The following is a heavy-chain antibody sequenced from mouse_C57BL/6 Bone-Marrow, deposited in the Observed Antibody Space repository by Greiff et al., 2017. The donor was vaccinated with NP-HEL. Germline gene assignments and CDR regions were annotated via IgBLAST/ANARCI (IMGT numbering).Heavy chain of an antibody. J-gene: IGHJ2*01. CDR3: ARSPPLYYFDY. V-gene: IGHV1-80*01. Sequence: QVQLQQSGAELVKPGASVKISCKASGYAFSSYWMNWVKQRPGKGLEWIGQIYPGDGDTNYNGKFKGKATLTADKSSSTAYMQLSSLTSEDSAVYFCARSPPLYYFDYWGQGTTLTVSS. CDR1: GYAFSSYW. CDR2: IYPGDGDT.